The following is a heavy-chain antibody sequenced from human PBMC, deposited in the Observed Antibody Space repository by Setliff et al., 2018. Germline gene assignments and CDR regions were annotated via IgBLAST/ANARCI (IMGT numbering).Heavy chain of an antibody. D-gene: IGHD6-13*01. V-gene: IGHV4-39*07. CDR3: ARVSMYSSSWYYYYYGMDV. CDR2: IYYSGST. Sequence: PSETLSLTCTVSGGSISSSSYYWGWIRQPPGKGLEWIGSIYYSGSTYYNPSLKSLVTISVDKSKNRFSLKLSSVTAADTAVYYCARVSMYSSSWYYYYYGMDVWGQGTTVTVSS. J-gene: IGHJ6*02. CDR1: GGSISSSSYY.